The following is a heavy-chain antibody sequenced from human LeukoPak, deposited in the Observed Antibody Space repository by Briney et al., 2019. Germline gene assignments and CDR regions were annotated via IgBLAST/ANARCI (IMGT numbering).Heavy chain of an antibody. V-gene: IGHV4-39*07. CDR2: IYYSGST. D-gene: IGHD4-11*01. J-gene: IGHJ4*02. CDR1: GDSISSSSYY. CDR3: ARGGQAVTFDY. Sequence: PSETLSLTCTVSGDSISSSSYYWGWIRQPPGKGLEWIGSIYYSGSTYYNPSLKSRVTISVDTSKNQFSLKLSSVTAADTAVYYCARGGQAVTFDYWGQGTLVTVSS.